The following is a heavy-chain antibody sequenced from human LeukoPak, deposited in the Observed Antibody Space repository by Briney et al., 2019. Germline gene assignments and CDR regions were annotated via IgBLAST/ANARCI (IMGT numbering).Heavy chain of an antibody. J-gene: IGHJ4*02. CDR2: INSDGSST. Sequence: GGSLRLSCAASGFTFSSYWMHWVRQAPGKGLVWVSRINSDGSSTSYADSVRGRFTISRDNAKNTLYLQMNSLRAEDTAVYYCASTSGWYEPIDYWGQGTLVTVSS. CDR3: ASTSGWYEPIDY. V-gene: IGHV3-74*01. CDR1: GFTFSSYW. D-gene: IGHD6-19*01.